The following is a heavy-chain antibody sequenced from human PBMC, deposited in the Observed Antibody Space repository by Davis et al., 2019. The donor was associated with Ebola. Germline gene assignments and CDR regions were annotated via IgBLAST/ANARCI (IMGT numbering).Heavy chain of an antibody. V-gene: IGHV3-21*01. J-gene: IGHJ6*02. CDR3: ATKALMDV. Sequence: GESLKISCAASGFTFSSYSMNWVRQAPGKGLEWVSSISSSSSYIYYADSVKGRFTISRDNAKNSLYLRMNSLRAEDTAVYYCATKALMDVWGQGTTVTVSS. CDR2: ISSSSSYI. CDR1: GFTFSSYS.